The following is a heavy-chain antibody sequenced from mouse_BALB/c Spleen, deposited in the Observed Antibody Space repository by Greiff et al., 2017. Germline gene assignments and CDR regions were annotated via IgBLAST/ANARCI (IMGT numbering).Heavy chain of an antibody. D-gene: IGHD2-1*01. CDR2: ISSGGST. Sequence: EVQRVESGGGLVKPGGSLKLSCAASGFTFSSYAMSWVRQTPEKRLEWVASISSGGSTYYPDSVKGRFTISRDNARNILYLQMSSLRSEDTAMYYCARERDGNYVGAMDYWGQGTSVTVSS. V-gene: IGHV5-6-5*01. CDR1: GFTFSSYA. CDR3: ARERDGNYVGAMDY. J-gene: IGHJ4*01.